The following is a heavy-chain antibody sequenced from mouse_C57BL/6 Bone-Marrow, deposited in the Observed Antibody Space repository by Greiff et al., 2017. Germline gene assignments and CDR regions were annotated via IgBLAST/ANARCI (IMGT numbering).Heavy chain of an antibody. CDR2: IHPNSGST. Sequence: VHLVESGAELVKPGASVKLSCKASGYTFTSYWMHWVKQRPGQGLEWIGMIHPNSGSTNYNEKFKSKATLTVDKSSSTAYMQLSSLTSEDSAVYYCARRSRHYYGDYWGQGTTLTVSS. J-gene: IGHJ2*01. D-gene: IGHD1-2*01. CDR1: GYTFTSYW. V-gene: IGHV1-64*01. CDR3: ARRSRHYYGDY.